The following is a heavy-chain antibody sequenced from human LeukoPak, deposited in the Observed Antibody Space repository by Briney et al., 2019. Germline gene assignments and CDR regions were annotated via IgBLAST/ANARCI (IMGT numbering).Heavy chain of an antibody. Sequence: ASVKVSCKASGYTFTGYYMHWVRQAPGKGLEWMGGFDPEDEETVYAQQFQGRVTMTEDTSTDTAHMELSSLRSEDTAVYYCATVRDYYDNSGYYTYFDYWGQGTLVTVSS. J-gene: IGHJ4*02. V-gene: IGHV1-24*01. CDR2: FDPEDEET. CDR3: ATVRDYYDNSGYYTYFDY. D-gene: IGHD3-22*01. CDR1: GYTFTGYY.